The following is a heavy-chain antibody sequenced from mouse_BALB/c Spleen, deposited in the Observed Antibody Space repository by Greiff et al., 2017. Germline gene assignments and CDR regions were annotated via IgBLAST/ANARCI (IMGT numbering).Heavy chain of an antibody. V-gene: IGHV5-4*02. Sequence: EVKLVESGGGLVKPGGSLKLSCAASGFTFSDYYMYWVRQTPEKRLEWVATISDGGSYTYYPDSVKGRFTISRDNAKNNLYLQMSSLKSEDTAMYSCAKEGYCNSFDYWGQGTTLTVSS. J-gene: IGHJ2*01. CDR3: AKEGYCNSFDY. D-gene: IGHD5-1-1*01. CDR2: ISDGGSYT. CDR1: GFTFSDYY.